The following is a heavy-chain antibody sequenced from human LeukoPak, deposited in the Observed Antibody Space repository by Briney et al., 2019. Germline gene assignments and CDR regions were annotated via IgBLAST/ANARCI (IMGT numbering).Heavy chain of an antibody. J-gene: IGHJ5*02. Sequence: GGSLRLSCAASGFTFSSYEMHWVRQAPGKGLVWVSRINSDGSSTSYADSVKGRFTISRDNAKNTLYLQMNSLRAEDTAVYYCARDYGDYVNWFDPWGQGTLVTVSS. CDR3: ARDYGDYVNWFDP. V-gene: IGHV3-74*01. CDR1: GFTFSSYE. D-gene: IGHD4-17*01. CDR2: INSDGSST.